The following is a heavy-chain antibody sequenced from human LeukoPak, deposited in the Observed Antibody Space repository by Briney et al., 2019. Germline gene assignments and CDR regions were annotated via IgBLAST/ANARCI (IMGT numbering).Heavy chain of an antibody. V-gene: IGHV4-39*07. D-gene: IGHD3-3*01. J-gene: IGHJ5*02. CDR1: GGSISSSSYY. CDR2: IYYSGST. Sequence: PSETLSLTCTVSGGSISSSSYYWGWIRQPPGKGLEWIGSIYYSGSTYYNPSLKSRVTISVDTSKNQFSLKLSSVTAADTAVYYCARDYDFWSGENSWGQGTLVTVSS. CDR3: ARDYDFWSGENS.